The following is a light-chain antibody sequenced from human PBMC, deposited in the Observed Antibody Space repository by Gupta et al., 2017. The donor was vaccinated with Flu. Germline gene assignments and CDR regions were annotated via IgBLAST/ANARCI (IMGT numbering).Light chain of an antibody. J-gene: IGKJ4*01. Sequence: GERATLSCRASQGVSSDLAWYQQKPGQAPRLLIFGAFTRATGIPARFSGSGSGTEFTLTISSLQSEDFAVYYCQQYKSWPLTFGGGTKVEIK. CDR2: GAF. V-gene: IGKV3-15*01. CDR3: QQYKSWPLT. CDR1: QGVSSD.